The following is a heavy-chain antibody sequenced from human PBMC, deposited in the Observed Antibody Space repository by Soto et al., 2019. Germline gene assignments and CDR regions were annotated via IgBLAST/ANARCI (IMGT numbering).Heavy chain of an antibody. J-gene: IGHJ1*01. Sequence: EVQLVESGGGLVTPGGSLTLSCAASGFTFKNAWMNWVREAPGKGLEWVGRIKSRIDGGTIDLAAPVKGRFTVSRDVSNNIRYLQMTSLKPEQPAVYYCTTALWPMGEGYFQHGGQGTLV. CDR1: GFTFKNAW. CDR2: IKSRIDGGTI. D-gene: IGHD3-16*01. CDR3: TTALWPMGEGYFQH. V-gene: IGHV3-15*01.